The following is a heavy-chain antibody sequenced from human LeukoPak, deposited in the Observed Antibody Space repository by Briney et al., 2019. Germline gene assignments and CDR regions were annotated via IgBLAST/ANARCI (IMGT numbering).Heavy chain of an antibody. CDR3: ARSYYGSGRDAFDI. J-gene: IGHJ3*02. CDR1: GRSFSGYY. CDR2: INHSGST. Sequence: SETLSLTCAVYGRSFSGYYWSWIRQPPGKGLEWIGEINHSGSTNYNPSLKSRVTISVDTSKNQFSLKLSSVTAADTAVYYCARSYYGSGRDAFDIWGQGTMVTVSS. V-gene: IGHV4-34*01. D-gene: IGHD3-10*01.